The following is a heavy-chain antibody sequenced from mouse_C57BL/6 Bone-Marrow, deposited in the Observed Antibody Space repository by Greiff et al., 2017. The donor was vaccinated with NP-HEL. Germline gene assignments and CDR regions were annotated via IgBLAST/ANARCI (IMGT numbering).Heavy chain of an antibody. D-gene: IGHD1-1*02. CDR3: TRRGYYVDY. J-gene: IGHJ2*01. Sequence: QVQLQQSGAELVRPGASVTLSCKASGYTFTDYEMHWVKQTPVHGLEWIGAIDPETGGTAYNQKFKGKAILTADKTSSTAYMERRSLTSADSSVYDCTRRGYYVDYWGQGTTLTVSS. V-gene: IGHV1-15*01. CDR2: IDPETGGT. CDR1: GYTFTDYE.